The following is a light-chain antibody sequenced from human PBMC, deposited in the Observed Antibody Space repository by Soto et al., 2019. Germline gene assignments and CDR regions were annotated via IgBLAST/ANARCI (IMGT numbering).Light chain of an antibody. V-gene: IGKV3-20*01. CDR2: GAS. J-gene: IGKJ2*01. Sequence: EIVLTQSPGTLSLSPGERVTLPCRASQIVSSRYLAWYQQRPGQAPRLLIYGASTRATGIPDRFSGSASGTDFTLTISRLEPEDFAVYYCQQYGTSPPRYTFGQGTKVDIK. CDR3: QQYGTSPPRYT. CDR1: QIVSSRY.